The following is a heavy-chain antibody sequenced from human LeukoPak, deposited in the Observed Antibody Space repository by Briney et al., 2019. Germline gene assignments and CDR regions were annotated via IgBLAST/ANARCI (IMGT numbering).Heavy chain of an antibody. Sequence: GGSLRLSCAASGFTFSSSWMHWVRQAPGKGLEWVAVIWYDGSNKYYADSVKGRFTISRDNSKNTLYLQMNSLRAEDTAVYYCARDPLAGTDPNYFDYWGQGTLVTVSS. CDR1: GFTFSSSW. V-gene: IGHV3-33*08. CDR2: IWYDGSNK. D-gene: IGHD1-14*01. CDR3: ARDPLAGTDPNYFDY. J-gene: IGHJ4*02.